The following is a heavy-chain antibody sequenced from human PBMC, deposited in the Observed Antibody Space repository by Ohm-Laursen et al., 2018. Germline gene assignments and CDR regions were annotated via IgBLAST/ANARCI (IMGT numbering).Heavy chain of an antibody. CDR2: MNPNSGNT. Sequence: ASVKVSCKASGYTFTSYDINWVRQATGQGLEWMGWMNPNSGNTGYAQKFQGRVTMTRNTSISTAYMELSRLKSDDTAVYYCARAYCSSTSCYKGFDPWGQGTLVTVSS. D-gene: IGHD2-2*02. J-gene: IGHJ5*02. CDR3: ARAYCSSTSCYKGFDP. V-gene: IGHV1-8*01. CDR1: GYTFTSYD.